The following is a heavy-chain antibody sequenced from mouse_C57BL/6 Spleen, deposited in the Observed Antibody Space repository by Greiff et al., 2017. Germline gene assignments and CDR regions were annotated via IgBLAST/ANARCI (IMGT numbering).Heavy chain of an antibody. Sequence: VQLQQSGAELVKPGASVKLSCKASGYTFTSYWMHWVKQRPGQGLEWIGMIHPNSGSTNYNEKFKSKATLTVDKSSSTAYMQLSSLTSEDSAVYYCARSYDYDGAYWGQGTLVTVSA. CDR2: IHPNSGST. J-gene: IGHJ3*01. CDR1: GYTFTSYW. CDR3: ARSYDYDGAY. V-gene: IGHV1-64*01. D-gene: IGHD2-4*01.